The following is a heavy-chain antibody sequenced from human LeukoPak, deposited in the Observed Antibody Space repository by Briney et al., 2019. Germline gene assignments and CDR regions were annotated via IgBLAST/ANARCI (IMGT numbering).Heavy chain of an antibody. CDR3: ARDVRFRRDGLQMGPYYMDV. CDR2: IKQDGSEK. CDR1: GFTFSSYW. D-gene: IGHD5-24*01. V-gene: IGHV3-7*01. J-gene: IGHJ6*03. Sequence: GGSLRLSCAASGFTFSSYWMSWVRQAPGKGLEWVANIKQDGSEKYYVDSVKGRFTISRDNAKNSLYLQMNSLRAEDTAVYYCARDVRFRRDGLQMGPYYMDVWGKGTTVTISS.